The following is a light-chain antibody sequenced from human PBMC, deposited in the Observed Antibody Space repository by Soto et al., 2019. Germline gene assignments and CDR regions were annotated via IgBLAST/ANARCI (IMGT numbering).Light chain of an antibody. CDR3: ATWADGLNSYV. CDR1: SSTIGSKT. CDR2: TTN. V-gene: IGLV1-44*01. J-gene: IGLJ1*01. Sequence: QSVLTQPPSASGTPGQRVTISCSASSSTIGSKTLNWYQHLPGSAPKLLIYTTNQRPSGVPDRFSGSKSGTSASLAISGLQPVDEADYYCATWADGLNSYVFGNGTKVTVL.